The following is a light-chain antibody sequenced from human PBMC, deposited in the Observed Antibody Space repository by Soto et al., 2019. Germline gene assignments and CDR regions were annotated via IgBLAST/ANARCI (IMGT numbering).Light chain of an antibody. CDR1: QSVSSNF. J-gene: IGKJ1*01. CDR3: QQYDSSPWT. V-gene: IGKV3-20*01. Sequence: EIVLTQSPGTLSLSPGERATLSCRASQSVSSNFLAWYQQKPGQAPSLLIYGASSRATGIPDRFSGSGSATDFTLTISRLEPEDFAVYFCQQYDSSPWTFGQGTKVEI. CDR2: GAS.